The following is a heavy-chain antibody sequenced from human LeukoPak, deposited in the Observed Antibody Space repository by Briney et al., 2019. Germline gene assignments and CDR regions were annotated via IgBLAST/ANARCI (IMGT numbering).Heavy chain of an antibody. CDR2: INPNSGGT. J-gene: IGHJ4*02. CDR1: GYTFTGYY. Sequence: PGASVKVSCKASGYTFTGYYMHWVRQAPGQGLEWMGWINPNSGGTNYAQKFQGRVTMTRDTSISTAYMELSRLRSDDTAVYYCARGDLYDSSGYYYEPTPDFDYWGQGTLVTVSS. D-gene: IGHD3-22*01. CDR3: ARGDLYDSSGYYYEPTPDFDY. V-gene: IGHV1-2*02.